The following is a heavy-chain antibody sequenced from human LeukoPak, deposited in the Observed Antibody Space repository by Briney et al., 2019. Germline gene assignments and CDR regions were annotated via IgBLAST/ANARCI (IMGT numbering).Heavy chain of an antibody. D-gene: IGHD3-22*01. Sequence: PSETLSLTCTVSGGSISSSSYYWGWIRQPPGKGLEWIGSNYYSGSTYYNPSLKSRVTISVDTSKNQFSLKLSSVTAADTAVYYCARAIISMIVVVTFDYWGQGTLVTVSS. CDR1: GGSISSSSYY. CDR3: ARAIISMIVVVTFDY. CDR2: NYYSGST. J-gene: IGHJ4*02. V-gene: IGHV4-39*01.